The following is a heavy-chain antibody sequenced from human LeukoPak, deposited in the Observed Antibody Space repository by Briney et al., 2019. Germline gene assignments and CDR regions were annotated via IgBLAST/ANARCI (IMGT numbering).Heavy chain of an antibody. CDR2: ISGSGANT. J-gene: IGHJ4*02. Sequence: PGGSLRLSCAASGFTFSSHDMSWVRQAPGKGLGWVSAISGSGANTYYADSVKGRFTVSRDNSKNTLYLRMNSLRVEDTAVYYCAKDLAVAGDSFDYWGQGTLVTVSS. CDR1: GFTFSSHD. CDR3: AKDLAVAGDSFDY. V-gene: IGHV3-23*01. D-gene: IGHD6-19*01.